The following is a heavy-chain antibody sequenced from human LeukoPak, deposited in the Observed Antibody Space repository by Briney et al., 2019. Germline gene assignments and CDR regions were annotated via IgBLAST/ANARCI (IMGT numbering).Heavy chain of an antibody. CDR2: IYHSGST. Sequence: SETLSLTCTVSGYSISSGYYWGWIRQPPGKGLEWIGSIYHSGSTYYNPSLKSRVTISVDTSKNQFSLKLSSVTAADTAVYYCARVRWNSGSYSYFDYWGQGALVTVSS. V-gene: IGHV4-38-2*02. CDR1: GYSISSGYY. J-gene: IGHJ4*02. CDR3: ARVRWNSGSYSYFDY. D-gene: IGHD3-10*01.